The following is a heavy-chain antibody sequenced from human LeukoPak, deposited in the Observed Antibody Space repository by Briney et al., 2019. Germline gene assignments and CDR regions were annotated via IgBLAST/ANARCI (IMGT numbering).Heavy chain of an antibody. D-gene: IGHD3-9*01. CDR2: ISYDGSNK. CDR1: GFTFSSYA. V-gene: IGHV3-30*04. J-gene: IGHJ6*04. Sequence: GGSLRLSCAASGFTFSSYAMHWVRQAPGKGLEWVAVISYDGSNKYHADSVKGRFTISRDNSKNTLYLQMNSLRAVDTAVYYCARVLSGYPRRDYYYGMDVWGKGTTVTVSS. CDR3: ARVLSGYPRRDYYYGMDV.